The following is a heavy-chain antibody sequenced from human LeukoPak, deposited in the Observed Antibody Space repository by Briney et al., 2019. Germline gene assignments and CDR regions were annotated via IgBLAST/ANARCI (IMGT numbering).Heavy chain of an antibody. CDR2: IKRNVDGATT. Sequence: GGSLRLSCAASGFTFSSYWTSWVRQAPGKGLEWVGRIKRNVDGATTDYAAPVKGRFTVSRDDAKDTLYLEMNSLNTEDTAVYYCTTDPPGTYWGQGTLVTVSS. V-gene: IGHV3-15*01. CDR3: TTDPPGTY. CDR1: GFTFSSYW. J-gene: IGHJ4*02. D-gene: IGHD1-26*01.